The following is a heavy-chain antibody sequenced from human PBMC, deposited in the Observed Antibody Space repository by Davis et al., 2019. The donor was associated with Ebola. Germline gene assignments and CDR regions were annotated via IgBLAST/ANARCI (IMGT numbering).Heavy chain of an antibody. CDR1: GGSISSYY. CDR3: ARQFGYYDSSGYHSPYYYGMDV. CDR2: IYYSGRN. Sequence: MPSETLSLTCTVSGGSISSYYWSWIRQPPGKGLEWIGYIYYSGRNNYHPSLKSRVTISVDTSTNQFSLKLSSVTAANPAVYSCARQFGYYDSSGYHSPYYYGMDVWGQGTTVTVSS. D-gene: IGHD3-22*01. V-gene: IGHV4-59*01. J-gene: IGHJ6*02.